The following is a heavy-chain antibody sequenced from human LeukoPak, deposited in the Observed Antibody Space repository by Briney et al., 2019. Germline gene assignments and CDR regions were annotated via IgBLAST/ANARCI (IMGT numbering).Heavy chain of an antibody. CDR1: GYTFTSYG. V-gene: IGHV1-8*02. J-gene: IGHJ4*02. CDR3: ARGPYSSSWYVYY. D-gene: IGHD6-13*01. Sequence: GASVKVSCKASGYTFTSYGISWVRQAPGQGLEWMGWINPNSGGTNYAQKFQGRVTMTRNTSISTAYMELSSLRSEDTAVYYCARGPYSSSWYVYYWGQGTLVTVSS. CDR2: INPNSGGT.